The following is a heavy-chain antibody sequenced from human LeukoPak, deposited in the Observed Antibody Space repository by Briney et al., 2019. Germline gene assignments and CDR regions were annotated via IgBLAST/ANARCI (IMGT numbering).Heavy chain of an antibody. J-gene: IGHJ4*02. CDR2: IKSKTDGGTT. CDR1: GFTFSNAW. V-gene: IGHV3-15*01. Sequence: PGGSLRLSCAASGFTFSNAWMSWVRQAPGKGLEWVGRIKSKTDGGTTDYAAPVKGRFTISRDDSKNTLYLQMISLKTEDTAVYYCTTDGRLAYYDSSGYYPDSKYYFDYWGQGTLVTVSS. D-gene: IGHD3-22*01. CDR3: TTDGRLAYYDSSGYYPDSKYYFDY.